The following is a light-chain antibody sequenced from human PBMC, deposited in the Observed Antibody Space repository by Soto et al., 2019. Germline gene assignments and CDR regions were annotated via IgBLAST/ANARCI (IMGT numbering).Light chain of an antibody. Sequence: EIVLTQSPSTLYLSXGARATLSXXASQSVSSYLAWYQQKPGQAPRLLIYRVSSRATGVPDRFSGSGSGTEFSLTISSLQSEDFAVYYCQQYSKWPITFGQGTRLEIK. CDR2: RVS. CDR3: QQYSKWPIT. J-gene: IGKJ5*01. V-gene: IGKV3D-15*01. CDR1: QSVSSY.